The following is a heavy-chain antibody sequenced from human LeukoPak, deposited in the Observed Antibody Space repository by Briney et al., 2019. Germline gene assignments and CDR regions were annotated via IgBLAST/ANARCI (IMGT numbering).Heavy chain of an antibody. Sequence: SETLSLTCTVSGGSISSHYCSWIRQSPEKGLEWIGYIYYSGSTNYNPSHKSRVTIAVDTSKNQCSLKLSSVTPEDTAVYYCARDPVTKNAGWYFDLWGRGTFVTVST. CDR3: ARDPVTKNAGWYFDL. CDR2: IYYSGST. CDR1: GGSISSHY. D-gene: IGHD1-1*01. J-gene: IGHJ2*01. V-gene: IGHV4-59*11.